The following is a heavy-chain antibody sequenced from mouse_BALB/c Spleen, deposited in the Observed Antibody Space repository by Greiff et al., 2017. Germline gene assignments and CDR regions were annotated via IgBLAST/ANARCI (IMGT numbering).Heavy chain of an antibody. J-gene: IGHJ4*01. D-gene: IGHD3-1*01. CDR3: ASEGAYYYAMDY. V-gene: IGHV1S81*02. Sequence: QVQLQQPGAELVKPGASVKLSCKASGYTFTSYWMHWVKQRPGQGLEWIGEINPSNGRTNYNEKFKSKATLTVDKSSSTAYMQLSSLTSEDSAVYYCASEGAYYYAMDYWGQGTSVTVSS. CDR2: INPSNGRT. CDR1: GYTFTSYW.